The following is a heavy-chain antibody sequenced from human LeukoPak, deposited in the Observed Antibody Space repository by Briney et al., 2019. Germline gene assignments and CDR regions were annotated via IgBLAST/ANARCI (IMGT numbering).Heavy chain of an antibody. CDR1: GGXISSYY. Sequence: SETLSLTCTVSGGXISSYYWSWIRQPPGKGLEWIGYIYYSGSTNYNPSLKSRVTISVDTSKNQFSLKLSSVTAADTAVYYCARDKFSYYGSGSYPDAFDIWGQGTMVTVSS. CDR3: ARDKFSYYGSGSYPDAFDI. CDR2: IYYSGST. J-gene: IGHJ3*02. D-gene: IGHD3-10*01. V-gene: IGHV4-59*12.